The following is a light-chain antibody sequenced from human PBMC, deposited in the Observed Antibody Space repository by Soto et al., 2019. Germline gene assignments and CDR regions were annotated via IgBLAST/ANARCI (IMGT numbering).Light chain of an antibody. CDR2: GAS. J-gene: IGKJ5*01. Sequence: EIVLTQSPGTLSLSPGERATLSCRASQSVSRRYLAWYQQKPGQAPRLLIYGASSRATGIPDRFSGSGSGTEFTLTISSLQSEDFAVYYCQQYNNWITFGQGTRLEIK. V-gene: IGKV3-20*01. CDR1: QSVSRRY. CDR3: QQYNNWIT.